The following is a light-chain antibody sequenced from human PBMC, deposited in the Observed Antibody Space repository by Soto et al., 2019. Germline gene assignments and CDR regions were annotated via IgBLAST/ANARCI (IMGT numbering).Light chain of an antibody. CDR1: QSISTW. V-gene: IGKV1-5*01. CDR2: EAS. CDR3: QHYNSSPLT. J-gene: IGKJ4*02. Sequence: DIQMTQSPSTLSASVGDRVTITCRANQSISTWLAWYQQKPGKAPKLLIYEASTLESGVPSRFSAGGSGADFTLIISSLQPDDFATYYCQHYNSSPLTFGGGTKVEIK.